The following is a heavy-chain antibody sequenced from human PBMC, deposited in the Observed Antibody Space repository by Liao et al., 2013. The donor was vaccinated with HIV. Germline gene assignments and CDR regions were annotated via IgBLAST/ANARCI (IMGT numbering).Heavy chain of an antibody. CDR1: GGSISNNSYY. CDR2: IRYTGTS. J-gene: IGHJ4*02. Sequence: QVRLQESGPGLVKPSETLSLTCTVSGGSISNNSYYWSWIRQPPGKGLEWIGTIRYTGTSNYRSSLKSRVTILVDTSKNQFSLNLRSVTAADTAVYYCAGGGDWALSLYYFDYWGQGTLVTVSS. CDR3: AGGGDWALSLYYFDY. D-gene: IGHD3-9*01. V-gene: IGHV4-39*07.